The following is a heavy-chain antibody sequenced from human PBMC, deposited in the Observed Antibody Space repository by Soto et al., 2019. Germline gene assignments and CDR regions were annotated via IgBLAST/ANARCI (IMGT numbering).Heavy chain of an antibody. CDR3: ARGRAAAAPRGGVDY. CDR2: INHSGST. J-gene: IGHJ4*02. V-gene: IGHV4-34*01. CDR1: GGSFSGYY. Sequence: QVQLQQWGAGLLKPSETLSLTCAVYGGSFSGYYWSWIRQPPGKGLEWIGEINHSGSTNYNPSLKSRVTISVDTSKNQFSLKLSSVTAADTAVYYCARGRAAAAPRGGVDYWGQGTLVTVSS. D-gene: IGHD2-15*01.